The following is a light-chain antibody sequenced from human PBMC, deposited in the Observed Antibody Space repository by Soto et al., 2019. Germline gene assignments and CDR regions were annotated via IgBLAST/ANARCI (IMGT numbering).Light chain of an antibody. CDR3: TSYTSSITYV. CDR1: SSDVGGYNY. J-gene: IGLJ1*01. Sequence: QSALTQPRSVSGSPGQSVTISCTGTSSDVGGYNYVSWYQQHPGRAPKFMIYDVTKRPSGVPDRFSGSKSGNTASLTISGLQVEDEADYYCTSYTSSITYVFGTGTKLTVL. CDR2: DVT. V-gene: IGLV2-11*01.